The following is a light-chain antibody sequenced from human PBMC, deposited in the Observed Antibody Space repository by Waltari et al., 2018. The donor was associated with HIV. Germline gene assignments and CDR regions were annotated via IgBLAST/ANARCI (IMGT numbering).Light chain of an antibody. J-gene: IGLJ2*01. CDR3: ATWDDTLQGRV. CDR2: SHN. CDR1: DFNIGSNA. V-gene: IGLV1-44*01. Sequence: QSVLTQPPSASGTPGQRVTISCSGSDFNIGSNAVNWYQQLPGTAPKLLIYSHNQRPSGVPDRFSGSKSGTSASLAISGLQSEDEATYYCATWDDTLQGRVFGGGTKLTVL.